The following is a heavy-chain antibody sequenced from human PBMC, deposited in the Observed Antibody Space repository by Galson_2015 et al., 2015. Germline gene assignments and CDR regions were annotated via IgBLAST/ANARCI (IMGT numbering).Heavy chain of an antibody. D-gene: IGHD3-22*01. CDR2: ISSSSSYI. Sequence: SLRLSCAASGFTFSSYSMNWVRQAPGKGLEWVSSISSSSSYIYYADSVKGRFTISRDNAKNSLYLQMNSLRAEDTAVYYCARDYYDSSGYYPGVGYWGQGTLVTVSS. V-gene: IGHV3-21*01. CDR3: ARDYYDSSGYYPGVGY. J-gene: IGHJ4*02. CDR1: GFTFSSYS.